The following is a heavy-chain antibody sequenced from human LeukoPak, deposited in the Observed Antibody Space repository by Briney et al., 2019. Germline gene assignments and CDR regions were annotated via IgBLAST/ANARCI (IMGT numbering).Heavy chain of an antibody. CDR1: GDTFTGYY. J-gene: IGHJ4*02. D-gene: IGHD3-3*01. CDR3: ARAGGTIFGVVTKRFDY. Sequence: ASVKVSCKASGDTFTGYYMHWVRQAPGQGLEWMGWINPNSGGTNYAQTSQGRVTMTRDTSISTAYMELSRLRSDDTAVYYCARAGGTIFGVVTKRFDYWGQGTLVTVSS. CDR2: INPNSGGT. V-gene: IGHV1-2*02.